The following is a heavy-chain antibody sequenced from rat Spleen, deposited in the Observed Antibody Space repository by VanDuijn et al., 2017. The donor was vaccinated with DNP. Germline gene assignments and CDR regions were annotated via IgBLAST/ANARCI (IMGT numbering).Heavy chain of an antibody. CDR2: INSAGTT. D-gene: IGHD5-1*01. V-gene: IGHV3-3*01. CDR1: GYSITSSYR. J-gene: IGHJ2*01. Sequence: EVQLQESGPGLVKPSHSLSLTCSVTGYSITSSYRLNWIRKFPGNKLEWMGYINSAGTTNYNPSLKSRISITRDTSKNQFFLQLNSLTTEDPAKEYCSRWGEYFDYWGQGIMVTVSS. CDR3: SRWGEYFDY.